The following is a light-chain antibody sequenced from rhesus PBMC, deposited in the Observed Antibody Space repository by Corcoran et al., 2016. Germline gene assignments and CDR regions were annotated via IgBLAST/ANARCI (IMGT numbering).Light chain of an antibody. CDR2: EVT. CDR1: SSDIGGYNY. Sequence: QAALTQPRSVSGSPGQSVTISCTGTSSDIGGYNYVAWYQQHPGTAPKLMIYEVTTRPSGVSDRFSGAKSGNTASLTISGLQAEDEADYYCSSYAGTDTFIFGVGTRLTVL. CDR3: SSYAGTDTFI. V-gene: IGLV2-32*02. J-gene: IGLJ1*01.